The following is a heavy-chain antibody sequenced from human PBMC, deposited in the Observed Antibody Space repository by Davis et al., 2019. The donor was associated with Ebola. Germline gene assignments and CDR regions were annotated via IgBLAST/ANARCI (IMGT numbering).Heavy chain of an antibody. CDR3: ARARVGATDFDY. J-gene: IGHJ4*02. D-gene: IGHD1-26*01. CDR1: GFTFSSYA. Sequence: GGSLRLSCAASGFTFSSYAMHWVRQAPGKGLEWVAVISYDGSNKYYADSVKGRFTISRDNSKNTLYLQMNSLRAEDTAVYYCARARVGATDFDYWGQGTLVTVSS. CDR2: ISYDGSNK. V-gene: IGHV3-30*14.